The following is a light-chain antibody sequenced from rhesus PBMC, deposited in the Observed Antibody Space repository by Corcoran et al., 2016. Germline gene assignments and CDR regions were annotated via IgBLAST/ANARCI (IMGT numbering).Light chain of an antibody. CDR2: DDN. Sequence: QSALTQPPSVSKSLGQSVTISCTGTSNDIGGYNDVSWYQQYPGTAPRLLIYDDNKRPSGVSDRFSVSRSGNTASLTISGLQAEDEADYYCCSYESGDTFIFGIGTRLTVL. J-gene: IGLJ1*01. CDR1: SNDIGGYND. V-gene: IGLV2S9*01. CDR3: CSYESGDTFI.